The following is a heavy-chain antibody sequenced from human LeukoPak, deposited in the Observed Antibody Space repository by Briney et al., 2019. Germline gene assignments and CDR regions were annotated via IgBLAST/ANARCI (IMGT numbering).Heavy chain of an antibody. CDR3: ARLWNYDYIWGSYRFFDY. J-gene: IGHJ4*02. D-gene: IGHD3-16*02. V-gene: IGHV4-34*01. Sequence: SETLSLTCAVYGGSFSGYYWSWIRQPAGKGLECIGEINHSGSTNYNPSLKSRVTISVDTSKNQFSLKLSSVTAADTAVYYCARLWNYDYIWGSYRFFDYWGQGTLVTVSS. CDR2: INHSGST. CDR1: GGSFSGYY.